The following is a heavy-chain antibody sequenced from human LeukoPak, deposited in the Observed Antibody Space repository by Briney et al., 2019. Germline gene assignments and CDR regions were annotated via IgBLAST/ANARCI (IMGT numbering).Heavy chain of an antibody. Sequence: GGSLRLSCTATGFTFSNYWMGWVRQTPEKGLEWVANIKQDGSETVYVDSVKGRFTISRDNAQSSLYLQMNSMRAEDTAVYYCARDPYSSSWSYGMDVWGQGTAVTVSS. V-gene: IGHV3-7*05. CDR3: ARDPYSSSWSYGMDV. J-gene: IGHJ6*02. D-gene: IGHD6-13*01. CDR1: GFTFSNYW. CDR2: IKQDGSET.